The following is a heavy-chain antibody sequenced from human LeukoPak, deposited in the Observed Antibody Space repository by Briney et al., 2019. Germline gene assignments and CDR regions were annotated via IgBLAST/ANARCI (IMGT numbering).Heavy chain of an antibody. D-gene: IGHD2-21*02. Sequence: PSETLSLTCTVSGYSLSSGYYWAWTRRPPGKGREGIGSIYHSGSTYYNPSLKSRVPISVDTSKNQFSLKLSSVTAADTAVYYCARDWGSIVVVTARREDYWGQGTLVTVSS. V-gene: IGHV4-38-2*02. J-gene: IGHJ4*02. CDR1: GYSLSSGYY. CDR3: ARDWGSIVVVTARREDY. CDR2: IYHSGST.